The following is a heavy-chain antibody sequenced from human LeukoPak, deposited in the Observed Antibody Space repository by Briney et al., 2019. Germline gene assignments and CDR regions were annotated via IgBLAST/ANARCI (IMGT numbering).Heavy chain of an antibody. CDR3: ARANYKYGSGSYYNRVYFDY. J-gene: IGHJ4*02. CDR2: INPSGGST. V-gene: IGHV1-46*01. CDR1: GYTFTSYY. D-gene: IGHD3-10*01. Sequence: ASVKVSCKASGYTFTSYYMHWVRRAPGHGLEWMGIINPSGGSTTYAQKFQGRVTMTRDTSTSTVYMELSSLRFEDTAVYYCARANYKYGSGSYYNRVYFDYWGQGTLVTVSS.